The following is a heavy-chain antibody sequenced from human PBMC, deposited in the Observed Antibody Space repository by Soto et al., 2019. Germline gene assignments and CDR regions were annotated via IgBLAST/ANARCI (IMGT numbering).Heavy chain of an antibody. CDR1: GFTFTNFW. Sequence: GGSLRLSCAASGFTFTNFWMSWVRQAPGKGLEWVANVRQDGSEKYYVDSVEGRFTISRDNAKNSLFLQMNSLRAEDTAVYYCTYGGYFFNYWGQGTLVTVSS. V-gene: IGHV3-7*01. J-gene: IGHJ4*02. D-gene: IGHD3-16*01. CDR3: TYGGYFFNY. CDR2: VRQDGSEK.